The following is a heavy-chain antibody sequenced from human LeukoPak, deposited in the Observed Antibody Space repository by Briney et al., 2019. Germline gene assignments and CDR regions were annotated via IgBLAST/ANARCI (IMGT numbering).Heavy chain of an antibody. CDR1: SGSITSYY. CDR3: ARELVGATDSDAFDI. J-gene: IGHJ3*02. CDR2: IYYSGSP. D-gene: IGHD1-26*01. V-gene: IGHV4-59*01. Sequence: PSETLSLTCTVSSGSITSYYWSWIRQPPGKGLEWIGFIYYSGSPNYNPSLKSRITISVDTSKNQFSLKLSSVTAADTAVYYCARELVGATDSDAFDIWGQGTMVTVSS.